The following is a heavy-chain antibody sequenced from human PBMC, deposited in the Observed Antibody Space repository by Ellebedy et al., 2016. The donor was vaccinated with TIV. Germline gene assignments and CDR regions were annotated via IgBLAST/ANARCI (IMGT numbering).Heavy chain of an antibody. D-gene: IGHD3-22*01. J-gene: IGHJ3*02. CDR3: ARAPRDSGGDYHAFDI. Sequence: GESLKISCKGSGYSLTNYWIGWVRQMPGKGLEWMGIIYPGDSHTKYSPSFQGQVTISADKSISTAYLQWSSLKASDTAMYYCARAPRDSGGDYHAFDIWGQGTMVTISS. CDR1: GYSLTNYW. V-gene: IGHV5-51*01. CDR2: IYPGDSHT.